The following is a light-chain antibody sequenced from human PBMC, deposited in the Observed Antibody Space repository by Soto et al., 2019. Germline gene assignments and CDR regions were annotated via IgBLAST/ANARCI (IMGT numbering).Light chain of an antibody. J-gene: IGLJ2*01. Sequence: QSVLTQPASVSGSPGQSITISCSGTPSDIGAYNYVSWYQHLPGKAPKVIIYDVTNRPLGVSSRFSGSKSGTTASLTISGLQAEDEANYYCGSYTISSTLMIFGGGTQLTVL. CDR1: PSDIGAYNY. CDR2: DVT. CDR3: GSYTISSTLMI. V-gene: IGLV2-14*03.